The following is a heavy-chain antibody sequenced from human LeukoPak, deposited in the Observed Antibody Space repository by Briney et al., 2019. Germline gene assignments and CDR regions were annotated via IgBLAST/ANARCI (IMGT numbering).Heavy chain of an antibody. CDR2: IYHSGST. D-gene: IGHD4-17*01. V-gene: IGHV4-30-2*01. CDR3: ARDRKDYGDAIDY. CDR1: GFTFSDYC. Sequence: LRLSCAASGFTFSDYCMSWIRQAPGKGLEWIGYIYHSGSTYYNPSLKSRVTISVDRSKNQFSLKLSSVTAADTAVYYCARDRKDYGDAIDYWGQGTLVTVSS. J-gene: IGHJ4*02.